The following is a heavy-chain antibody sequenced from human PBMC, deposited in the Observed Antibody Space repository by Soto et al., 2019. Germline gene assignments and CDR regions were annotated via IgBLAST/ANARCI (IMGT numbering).Heavy chain of an antibody. J-gene: IGHJ6*02. CDR2: INPNSGGT. CDR3: ARDGAYDRGSMDV. CDR1: GYTFTGNY. Sequence: QVQLVQSGAEVKRPGASVKVSCKASGYTFTGNYIHWVRQVPGQGLEWMGWINPNSGGTNYAQKFQGRVTMTRDTSMNTAYMELSRLTSDDTALYYCARDGAYDRGSMDVWGQGTTVTVSS. D-gene: IGHD3-10*01. V-gene: IGHV1-2*02.